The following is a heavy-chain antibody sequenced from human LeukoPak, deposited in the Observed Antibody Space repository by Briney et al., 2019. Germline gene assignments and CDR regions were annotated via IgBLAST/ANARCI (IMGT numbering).Heavy chain of an antibody. D-gene: IGHD3-16*02. Sequence: SESLSLTCAVYGGSFSGYYWSWIRQPPGKGLEWIGEINHSGSTNYNPSLKSRVTISVDTSKKQFSLKLSSVTAADTAVYYCARGLSAVVYWGQGTLVTVSS. CDR3: ARGLSAVVY. V-gene: IGHV4-34*01. J-gene: IGHJ4*02. CDR1: GGSFSGYY. CDR2: INHSGST.